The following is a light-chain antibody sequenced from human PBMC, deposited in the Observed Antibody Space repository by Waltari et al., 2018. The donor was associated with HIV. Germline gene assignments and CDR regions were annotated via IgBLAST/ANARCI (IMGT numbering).Light chain of an antibody. J-gene: IGLJ2*01. CDR1: SSDVGGYNY. V-gene: IGLV2-8*01. CDR2: EVS. Sequence: QSALTQPPSASGSPGQSVTISCTGTSSDVGGYNYVSWYQQHPGKATKLMIYEVSKRPSGFPVRFSGSKSGHTASLTVSGLQAEDESDYYCRSYAGSNNLLFGGGTKLTVL. CDR3: RSYAGSNNLL.